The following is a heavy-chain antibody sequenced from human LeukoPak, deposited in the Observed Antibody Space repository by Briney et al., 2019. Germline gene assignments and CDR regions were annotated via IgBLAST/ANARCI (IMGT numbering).Heavy chain of an antibody. V-gene: IGHV1-69*13. CDR1: GGTFSSYA. J-gene: IGHJ3*02. Sequence: ASVKVSCKASGGTFSSYAISWVRQAPGQGLEWMGGIIPIIGTANYAQKFQGRVTITADESTSTAYMELSSLRSEDTAVYYCARSYEWELPYDAFDIWGQGTMVTVSS. CDR3: ARSYEWELPYDAFDI. D-gene: IGHD1-26*01. CDR2: IIPIIGTA.